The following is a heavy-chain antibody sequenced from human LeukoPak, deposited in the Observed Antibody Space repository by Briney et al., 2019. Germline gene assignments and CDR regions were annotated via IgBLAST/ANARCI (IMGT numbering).Heavy chain of an antibody. CDR2: ITPIFGTA. V-gene: IGHV1-69*05. Sequence: EASVKVSCKASGGTFSSYAISWVRQAPGQGLEWMGGITPIFGTANYAQKFQGRVTITTDESTSTAYMELSSLRSEDTAVYYCAREGMAAAQGFNYWGEGTLVTVSS. CDR1: GGTFSSYA. D-gene: IGHD6-13*01. J-gene: IGHJ4*02. CDR3: AREGMAAAQGFNY.